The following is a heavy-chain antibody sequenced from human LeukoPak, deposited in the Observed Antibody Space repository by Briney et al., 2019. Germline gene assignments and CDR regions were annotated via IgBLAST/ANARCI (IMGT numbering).Heavy chain of an antibody. J-gene: IGHJ5*02. V-gene: IGHV4-59*01. CDR2: VYYTGTT. Sequence: SETLSLTCTVSGGSISNYYWSWLRQSPGKELEWIAHVYYTGTTIYSPSLKSRLTVSVDPSKNQFSLNLSSATAADTAVYYCARDAGYRSRLNYFDPWGQGTLVTVSS. CDR1: GGSISNYY. D-gene: IGHD5-24*01. CDR3: ARDAGYRSRLNYFDP.